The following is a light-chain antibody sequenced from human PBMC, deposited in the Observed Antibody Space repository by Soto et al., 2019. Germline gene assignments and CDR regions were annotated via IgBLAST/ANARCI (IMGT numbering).Light chain of an antibody. V-gene: IGKV3-20*01. CDR1: QSVSSSY. CDR3: QQYGRPPRT. J-gene: IGKJ1*01. CDR2: GAS. Sequence: EIVLTQSPGTLSLSPGERATLSCRASQSVSSSYLAWYQQKPGQAPRLLIYGASSRATGIPDRFSGSGSRTDFTLTISRLEPEDFAVYYCQQYGRPPRTFGQGTKVDIK.